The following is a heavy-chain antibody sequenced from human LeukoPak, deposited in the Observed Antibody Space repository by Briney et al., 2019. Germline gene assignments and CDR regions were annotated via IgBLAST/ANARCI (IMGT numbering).Heavy chain of an antibody. CDR3: AKDRSRIVGPTKT. V-gene: IGHV3-23*01. Sequence: PGGSLRLSCAASGFTLISYAMSWVRPAPGRGLEGVSAISGSGGSTYYADSVKGRFTISRDNTKNTLYLQMNSLRAEDTAVYYCAKDRSRIVGPTKTGGQGTLVTVSS. CDR1: GFTLISYA. CDR2: ISGSGGST. J-gene: IGHJ4*02. D-gene: IGHD1-26*01.